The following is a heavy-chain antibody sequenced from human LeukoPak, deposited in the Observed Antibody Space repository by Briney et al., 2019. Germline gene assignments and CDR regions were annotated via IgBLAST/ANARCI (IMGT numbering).Heavy chain of an antibody. D-gene: IGHD2-2*01. CDR1: GFTFSGSA. Sequence: PGRSLKLSCAASGFTFSGSAMHWVRQASGKGLEWVGRIRSKANSYATAYAASVKGRFTISRDDSKNTAYLQMNSLKTEDTAVYYCYWRYCSSTSCLLYDMDVWGQGTAVTVSS. V-gene: IGHV3-73*01. CDR3: YWRYCSSTSCLLYDMDV. J-gene: IGHJ6*02. CDR2: IRSKANSYAT.